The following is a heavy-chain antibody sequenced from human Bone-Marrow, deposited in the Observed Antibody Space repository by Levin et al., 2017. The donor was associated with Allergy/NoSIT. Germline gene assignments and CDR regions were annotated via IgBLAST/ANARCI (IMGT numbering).Heavy chain of an antibody. J-gene: IGHJ4*02. CDR1: GGSISSSSYY. V-gene: IGHV4-39*07. CDR3: ARAVLVPAAMKYYFDY. CDR2: IYYSGST. D-gene: IGHD2-2*01. Sequence: PSETLSLTCTVSGGSISSSSYYWGWIRQPPGKGLEWIGSIYYSGSTYYNPSLKSRVTISVDTSKNQFSLKLSSVTAADTAVYYCARAVLVPAAMKYYFDYWGQGTLVTVSS.